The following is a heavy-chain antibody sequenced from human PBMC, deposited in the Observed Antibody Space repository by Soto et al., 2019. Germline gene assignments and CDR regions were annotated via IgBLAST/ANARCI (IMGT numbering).Heavy chain of an antibody. V-gene: IGHV3-48*01. CDR2: ITSSSSTI. Sequence: EVQLVESGGGLVQRGGSLRLSCAASGFTFSSYSMNWVRQAPGKGLEWVSYITSSSSTIYYADSVKGRFTISRDNAKNSLYLQRNSLRADDTAVYDCARAHCSGGHCDSGSDFDYWGQGILVTVSS. D-gene: IGHD2-15*01. CDR1: GFTFSSYS. J-gene: IGHJ4*02. CDR3: ARAHCSGGHCDSGSDFDY.